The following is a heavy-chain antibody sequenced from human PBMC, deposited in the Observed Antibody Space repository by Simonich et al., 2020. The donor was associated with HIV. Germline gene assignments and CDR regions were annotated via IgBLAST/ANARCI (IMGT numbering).Heavy chain of an antibody. J-gene: IGHJ4*02. CDR2: INHSGST. Sequence: QVQLQQWGAGLLKPSETLSLTCAVYGGSFSGYYWSWIRPHPGKGVEWIGKINHSGSTNNNTSLKSRVTISVDTSKNQFSLKLSSVTAADTAVYYCARGFYQRLYYFDYWGQGTLVTVSS. D-gene: IGHD2-2*01. V-gene: IGHV4-34*01. CDR1: GGSFSGYY. CDR3: ARGFYQRLYYFDY.